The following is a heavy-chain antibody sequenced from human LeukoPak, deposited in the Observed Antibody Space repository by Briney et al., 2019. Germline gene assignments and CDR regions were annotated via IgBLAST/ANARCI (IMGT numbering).Heavy chain of an antibody. CDR2: IWYVGSNK. J-gene: IGHJ4*02. CDR3: AKDYRGDYDSSAWDY. D-gene: IGHD3-22*01. Sequence: GRSLRLSCAASGFSFSSYAMHWVRQAPGKGLEWVAVIWYVGSNKDYTDSVSVRFTISRDNDKNRLHLQMNSLRAEDTAVYYCAKDYRGDYDSSAWDYWGQGTLVTVSS. V-gene: IGHV3-33*06. CDR1: GFSFSSYA.